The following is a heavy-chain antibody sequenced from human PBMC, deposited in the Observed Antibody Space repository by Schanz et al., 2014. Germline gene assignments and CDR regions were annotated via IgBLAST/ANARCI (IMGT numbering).Heavy chain of an antibody. D-gene: IGHD5-12*01. V-gene: IGHV3-53*01. CDR3: ARDGGRDGYNLAFDV. J-gene: IGHJ3*01. CDR1: GFTVNTNY. Sequence: VQLVESGGGLVKPGGSLRLSCAVSGFTVNTNYMSWVRQAPGKGLEWISSMYINSGSTQYADSVKGRFIISRDSSKXXXFLQMNSLRAEDTAVYFCARDGGRDGYNLAFDVWGQGTLVTVSS. CDR2: MYINSGST.